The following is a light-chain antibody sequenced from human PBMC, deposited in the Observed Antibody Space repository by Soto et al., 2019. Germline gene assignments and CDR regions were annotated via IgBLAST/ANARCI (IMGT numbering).Light chain of an antibody. Sequence: QSVLTQPASVSGSPGQSITISCTGTSSDVGSYNLVSWYQQHPGKAPKLMIYEVSKRPSGVSNRFSGSKSGNTASLTISGLQAEDEADYSCCSYAGSSYVFGTGTKSPS. CDR2: EVS. V-gene: IGLV2-23*02. CDR3: CSYAGSSYV. J-gene: IGLJ1*01. CDR1: SSDVGSYNL.